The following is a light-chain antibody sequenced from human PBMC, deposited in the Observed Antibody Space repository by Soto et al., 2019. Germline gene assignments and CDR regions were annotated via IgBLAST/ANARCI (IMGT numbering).Light chain of an antibody. CDR3: SSHTSSSSLEVV. V-gene: IGLV2-14*01. J-gene: IGLJ3*02. CDR1: SSDVGGYNY. CDR2: EVS. Sequence: QSVLTQPASVSGSPGQSITISCTGTSSDVGGYNYVSWYQQHPDKAPKLIIYEVSNRPSGVSNRFSGSKSGNTASLTISGLQADDEADYYCSSHTSSSSLEVVFGGGTKLTVL.